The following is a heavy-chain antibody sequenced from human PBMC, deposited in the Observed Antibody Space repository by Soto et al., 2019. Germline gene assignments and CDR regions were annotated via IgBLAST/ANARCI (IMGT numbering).Heavy chain of an antibody. CDR3: ATGGSYCSTSVCLYGYLDL. CDR2: IYHTGTT. J-gene: IGHJ2*01. CDR1: GDSISSNRW. V-gene: IGHV4-4*02. D-gene: IGHD2-2*01. Sequence: QVQLQESGPGLVRAAGTLSLTCAVSGDSISSNRWWSWVRQPPGKGLEWIGEIYHTGTTNYNPSLNSRVTISVDKSKNQFSLNLSSGPAADTAVYYWATGGSYCSTSVCLYGYLDLWGRGTLVSVSS.